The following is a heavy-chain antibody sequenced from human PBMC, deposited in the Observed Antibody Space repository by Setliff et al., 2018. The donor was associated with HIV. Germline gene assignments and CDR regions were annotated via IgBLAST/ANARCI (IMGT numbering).Heavy chain of an antibody. CDR1: GGSMRSSGYS. Sequence: ASETLSLTCAVSGGSMRSSGYSWTWIRQAPGKGLEWVGYIYYNGNAYYNPSLKSRVTISVDTSKNQFSLKLSSVTAADTAVYYCARSAHDYALHQLPYYWGQGTLVTVSS. CDR3: ARSAHDYALHQLPYY. D-gene: IGHD4-17*01. J-gene: IGHJ4*02. CDR2: IYYNGNA. V-gene: IGHV4-30-2*01.